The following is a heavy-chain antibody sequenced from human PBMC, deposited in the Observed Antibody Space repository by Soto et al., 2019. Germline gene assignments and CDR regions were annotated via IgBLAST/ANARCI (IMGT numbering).Heavy chain of an antibody. CDR1: GFDFDDHA. V-gene: IGHV3-9*01. CDR3: TRDIFRTITTVDF. CDR2: LSWNGAFI. J-gene: IGHJ4*01. Sequence: EVQLVESGGGLVQPGRSLRLSCVASGFDFDDHAMSWVRQAPGKGLEWVSGLSWNGAFIGYANSVRGRFTISRDDAKNSMYLLMNSMRPEDTALCYCTRDIFRTITTVDFWGHGTLVTVSS. D-gene: IGHD4-4*01.